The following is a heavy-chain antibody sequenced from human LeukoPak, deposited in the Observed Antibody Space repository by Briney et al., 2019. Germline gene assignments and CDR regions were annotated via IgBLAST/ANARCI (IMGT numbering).Heavy chain of an antibody. CDR3: ARSRRRAWFGELLSSPYGMDV. CDR2: ISSSSSTI. D-gene: IGHD3-10*01. Sequence: PGGSLRLSCAASGFTFSSYSMNWVRQAPGKGLEWVSYISSSSSTIYYAASVEGRFTISRDNAKNSLYLQMNSLRAEDTAVYYCARSRRRAWFGELLSSPYGMDVWGQGTTVTVSS. CDR1: GFTFSSYS. V-gene: IGHV3-48*01. J-gene: IGHJ6*02.